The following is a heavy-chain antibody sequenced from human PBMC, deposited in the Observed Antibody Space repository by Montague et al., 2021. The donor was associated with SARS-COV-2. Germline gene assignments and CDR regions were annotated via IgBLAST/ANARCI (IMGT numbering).Heavy chain of an antibody. CDR2: IYNSGTT. J-gene: IGHJ5*02. D-gene: IGHD4-17*01. V-gene: IGHV4-39*01. Sequence: SETLSLTCTVSGDSTSCPNCYWGWIRQAPGKGLDWIGTIYNSGTTHYNPSLKSRLTISIATSKNHFSLKLTSVTAADTAVYYCARHRNYGDHSLDNWFHPGGQGTRVTVSS. CDR3: ARHRNYGDHSLDNWFHP. CDR1: GDSTSCPNCY.